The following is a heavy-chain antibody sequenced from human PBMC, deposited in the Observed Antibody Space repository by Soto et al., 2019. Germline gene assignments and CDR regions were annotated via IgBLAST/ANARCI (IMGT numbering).Heavy chain of an antibody. CDR2: FYYSGST. D-gene: IGHD3-3*01. CDR1: GGSISSYY. V-gene: IGHV4-59*01. CDR3: ASDRRGYYYF. J-gene: IGHJ4*02. Sequence: SETLSLTCTVSGGSISSYYWSWIRQPPEKGLEWIGYFYYSGSTNYNPSLKSRVTISVDTSKNQFSLKLSSVTAADTAVYYCASDRRGYYYFWGQGTLVTVSS.